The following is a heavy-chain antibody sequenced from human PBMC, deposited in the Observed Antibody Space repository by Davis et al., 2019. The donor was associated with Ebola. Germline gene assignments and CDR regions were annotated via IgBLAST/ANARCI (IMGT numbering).Heavy chain of an antibody. CDR1: GGSISSYY. CDR2: IYYSGST. V-gene: IGHV4-59*01. D-gene: IGHD3-3*01. Sequence: PSETLSLTCTVSGGSISSYYWSWIRQPPGRGLEWIGYIYYSGSTNYNPSLKSRVTISVDTSKDQFSLKLSSVTAADTAVYYCARGRYDFWNWFDPWGQGTLVTVSS. J-gene: IGHJ5*02. CDR3: ARGRYDFWNWFDP.